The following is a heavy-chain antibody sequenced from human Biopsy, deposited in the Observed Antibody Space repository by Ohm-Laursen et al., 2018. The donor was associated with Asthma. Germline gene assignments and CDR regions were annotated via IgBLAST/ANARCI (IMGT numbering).Heavy chain of an antibody. D-gene: IGHD3-22*01. CDR1: GFPFTAYY. V-gene: IGHV1-69*05. CDR3: ARVRKDYYDSSGLSGGWFDP. Sequence: GSSVKVSCKASGFPFTAYYIHWVRQAPGQGLEWMGGIIPIFGTANYAQKFQGRVTITRDTSATTAYMELSSLRSEDTAVYYCARVRKDYYDSSGLSGGWFDPWGQGTLVTVSS. CDR2: IIPIFGTA. J-gene: IGHJ5*02.